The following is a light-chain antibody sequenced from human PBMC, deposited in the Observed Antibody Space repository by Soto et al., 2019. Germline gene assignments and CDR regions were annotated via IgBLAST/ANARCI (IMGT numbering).Light chain of an antibody. CDR2: SNN. CDR1: SSNIGSNY. CDR3: AAWDDSHVA. J-gene: IGLJ2*01. V-gene: IGLV1-47*02. Sequence: QSALTQPPSASGTPGQRVTISCSGSSSNIGSNYVYWYQQLPGTAPKLLIYSNNQRPSGVPDRFSGSKSGTSASLAISGLRSEDEADYYCAAWDDSHVAFGGGTKLTVL.